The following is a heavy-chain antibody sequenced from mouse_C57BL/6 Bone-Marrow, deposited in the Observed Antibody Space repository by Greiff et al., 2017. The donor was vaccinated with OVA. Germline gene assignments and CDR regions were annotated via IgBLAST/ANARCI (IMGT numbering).Heavy chain of an antibody. D-gene: IGHD1-1*01. CDR2: ISSGGDYI. Sequence: DVQLVESGEGLVKPGGSLKLSCAASGFTFSSYAMSWVRQTPEKRLEWVAYISSGGDYIYYADTVKGRFTISRDNARNTLYLQMSSLKSEDTAMYYCTRVGTTVVATPYYFDYWGQGTTLTVSS. CDR1: GFTFSSYA. J-gene: IGHJ2*01. V-gene: IGHV5-9-1*02. CDR3: TRVGTTVVATPYYFDY.